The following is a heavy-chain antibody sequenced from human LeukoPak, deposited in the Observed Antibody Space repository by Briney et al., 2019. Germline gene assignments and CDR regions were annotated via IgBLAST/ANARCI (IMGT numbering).Heavy chain of an antibody. CDR1: GFTFSSYG. CDR3: AKVSDRFMVRGLDY. D-gene: IGHD3-10*01. V-gene: IGHV3-30*18. J-gene: IGHJ4*02. Sequence: GGSLRLSCAASGFTFSSYGMHWVRQAPGKGLEWVAVISYDGSNNYYADSVKGRFTISRDNSKNTLYLQMNSLRAEDTAVYYCAKVSDRFMVRGLDYWGQGTLVTVSS. CDR2: ISYDGSNN.